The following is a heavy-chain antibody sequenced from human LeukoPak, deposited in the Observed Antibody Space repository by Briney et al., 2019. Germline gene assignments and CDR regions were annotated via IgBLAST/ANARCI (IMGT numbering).Heavy chain of an antibody. J-gene: IGHJ4*02. CDR1: GYTFTGYY. Sequence: GASVKVSCNASGYTFTGYYMHWVRQAPGQGLEWMGWINPNSGGTNYAQKFQGRVTMTRDTSISTAYMELSRLRSDDTAVYYCARENSKWELPLDYWGQGTLVTVSS. CDR3: ARENSKWELPLDY. D-gene: IGHD1-26*01. V-gene: IGHV1-2*02. CDR2: INPNSGGT.